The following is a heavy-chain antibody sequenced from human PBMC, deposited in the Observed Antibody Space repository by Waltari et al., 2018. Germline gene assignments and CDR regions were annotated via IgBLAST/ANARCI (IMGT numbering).Heavy chain of an antibody. J-gene: IGHJ4*02. D-gene: IGHD6-6*01. V-gene: IGHV3-9*03. Sequence: EVQLVESGGGLVQPGWSLRPSCSASGFTFDDYALIWGRQAPGKGREWVSGISWNSGSIGYADSVKGRVTISRDNAKNSLYLQMNSLRAEDMALYYCAKGLAARPDYWGQGTLVTVSS. CDR3: AKGLAARPDY. CDR1: GFTFDDYA. CDR2: ISWNSGSI.